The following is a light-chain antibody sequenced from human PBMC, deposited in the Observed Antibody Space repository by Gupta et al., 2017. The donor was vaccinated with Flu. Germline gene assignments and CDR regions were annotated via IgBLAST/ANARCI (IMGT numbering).Light chain of an antibody. CDR2: GAS. V-gene: IGKV3-20*01. CDR1: QSVINNY. Sequence: GTLSLSPGDRATLSCRASQSVINNYLAWYQQKPGQAPRLLIYGASTRATGIPDRFSGSGSGTDFTLTINRLEPEDFAVYYCQQYGSSLITFGPGAKVDIK. CDR3: QQYGSSLIT. J-gene: IGKJ3*01.